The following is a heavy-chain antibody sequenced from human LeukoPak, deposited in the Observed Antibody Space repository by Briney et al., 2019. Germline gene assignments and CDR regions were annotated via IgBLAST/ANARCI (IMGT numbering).Heavy chain of an antibody. D-gene: IGHD4-11*01. CDR1: GFTFSSYA. CDR2: IRSKAYGGTT. CDR3: TRETVKYYFDY. Sequence: GGSLRLSCAASGFTFSSYAMSWFRQAPGKGLEWVGFIRSKAYGGTTEYAASVKGRFTISRDDSKSIAYLQMNSLKTEDTAVYYCTRETVKYYFDYWGQGTLVTVSS. J-gene: IGHJ4*02. V-gene: IGHV3-49*03.